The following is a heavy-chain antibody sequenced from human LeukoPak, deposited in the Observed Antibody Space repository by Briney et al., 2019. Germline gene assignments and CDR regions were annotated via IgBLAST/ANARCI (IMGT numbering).Heavy chain of an antibody. CDR3: ARGIVGATTSVYFDY. V-gene: IGHV3-53*01. Sequence: GALRLSCAASGFTVSSNFMYWLRQAPGKGLEWVSVFYAGGTTHHADSVKGRFTISRDNFRNTLYLQMNSLRAEDTAVYYCARGIVGATTSVYFDYWGQGTLVTVSS. J-gene: IGHJ4*02. CDR2: FYAGGTT. D-gene: IGHD1-26*01. CDR1: GFTVSSNF.